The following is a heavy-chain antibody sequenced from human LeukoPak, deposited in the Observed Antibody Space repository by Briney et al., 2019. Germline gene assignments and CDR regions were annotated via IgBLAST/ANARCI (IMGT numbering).Heavy chain of an antibody. D-gene: IGHD6-19*01. CDR1: GFTFSSYG. V-gene: IGHV3-30*02. J-gene: IGHJ4*02. CDR3: ATLPSRYGYSSGG. Sequence: PGGSLRLSCAASGFTFSSYGMHWVRQAPGKGLEWVAFIRYDSSNKYYADSVKGRFTISRDNSKNTLYLQMNSLRAEDTAVYYCATLPSRYGYSSGGWGQGTLVTVSS. CDR2: IRYDSSNK.